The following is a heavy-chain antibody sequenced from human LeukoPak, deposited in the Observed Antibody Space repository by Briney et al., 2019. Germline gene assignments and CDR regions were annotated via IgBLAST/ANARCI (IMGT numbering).Heavy chain of an antibody. D-gene: IGHD1-26*01. CDR2: ISGSGSHK. V-gene: IGHV3-21*01. CDR1: GFTFRNYH. CDR3: AREVGASEFDY. J-gene: IGHJ4*02. Sequence: GGSLRLSCAGAGFTFRNYHMFWVRQAPGKGLEWVSSISGSGSHKDYADSVKGRFAISRDNAKNSMSLQMNNLRAEDTAVYYCAREVGASEFDYWGQGTLVTVSS.